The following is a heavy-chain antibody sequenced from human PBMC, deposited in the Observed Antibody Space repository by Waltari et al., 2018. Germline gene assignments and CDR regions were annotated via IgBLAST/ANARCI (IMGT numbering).Heavy chain of an antibody. CDR1: GGTFSSYA. J-gene: IGHJ4*02. D-gene: IGHD6-19*01. Sequence: QVQLVQSGAEVKKPGSSVKVSCKASGGTFSSYAISWVRQAPGQGLEWMGRIIPIFGTANYAQKFQGRVTITADKSTSTAYMELSSLRSEDTAVYYCARDKDSSGWGSAPYYFDYWGQGTLVTVSS. CDR3: ARDKDSSGWGSAPYYFDY. CDR2: IIPIFGTA. V-gene: IGHV1-69*08.